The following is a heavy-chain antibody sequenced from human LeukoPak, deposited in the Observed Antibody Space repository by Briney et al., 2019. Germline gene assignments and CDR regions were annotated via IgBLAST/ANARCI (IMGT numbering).Heavy chain of an antibody. CDR3: ERVKVATTYWFDP. J-gene: IGHJ5*02. V-gene: IGHV3-66*01. CDR2: IYSGGST. CDR1: GFTVNYNY. Sequence: GGSMRLSCAVSGFTVNYNYRSWVRQAPGKGLEWVSVIYSGGSTYYTDSLKSRFTISGDTSKNKVYLQLNSLRVEDTAVYYCERVKVATTYWFDPWGQGTLVTVSS. D-gene: IGHD4-23*01.